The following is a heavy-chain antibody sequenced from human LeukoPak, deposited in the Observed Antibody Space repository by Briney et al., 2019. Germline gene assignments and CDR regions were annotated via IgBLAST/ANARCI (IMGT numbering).Heavy chain of an antibody. CDR2: IIPILGIA. D-gene: IGHD1-26*01. CDR3: ARTEWELQDAFDI. Sequence: SSVKVSCKASGGTFSSYTISWVRQAPGQGLEWMGRIIPILGIANYAQKFQGRVTITADKSTSTAYMELSSLRSEDTAVYYCARTEWELQDAFDIWGQGTMVTVSS. V-gene: IGHV1-69*02. CDR1: GGTFSSYT. J-gene: IGHJ3*02.